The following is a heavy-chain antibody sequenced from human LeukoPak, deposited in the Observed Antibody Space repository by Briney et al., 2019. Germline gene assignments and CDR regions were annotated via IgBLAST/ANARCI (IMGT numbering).Heavy chain of an antibody. V-gene: IGHV3-30*02. Sequence: GGSLRLSCVASGFTFSSYGMHWVRQAPGKGLEWMAFIRSDGSNKYYADSVKGRFTISRDNSKNTLYLQMNSLRAEDTAVYYCAKRTRSGSEYWGQGTLVTVSS. CDR1: GFTFSSYG. CDR2: IRSDGSNK. CDR3: AKRTRSGSEY. D-gene: IGHD3-10*01. J-gene: IGHJ4*02.